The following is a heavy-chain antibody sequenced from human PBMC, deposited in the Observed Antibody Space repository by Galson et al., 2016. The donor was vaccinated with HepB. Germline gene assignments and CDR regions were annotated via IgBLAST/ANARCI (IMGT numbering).Heavy chain of an antibody. Sequence: SLRLSCAASGFTFTDYYMTWIRQAPGKGLEWLSYISSNSLYTTYADSVKGRFTISRDNAKNSLYLQMNSLRAEDTAVYYCARDSDSMVRAFDIWGQGTMVTVSS. CDR1: GFTFTDYY. CDR2: ISSNSLYT. D-gene: IGHD3-10*01. V-gene: IGHV3-11*06. CDR3: ARDSDSMVRAFDI. J-gene: IGHJ3*02.